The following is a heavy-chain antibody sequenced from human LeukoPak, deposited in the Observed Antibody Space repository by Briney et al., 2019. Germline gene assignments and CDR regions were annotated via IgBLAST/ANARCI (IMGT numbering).Heavy chain of an antibody. CDR2: IKQDGSEK. V-gene: IGHV3-7*04. D-gene: IGHD3-22*01. CDR3: ARGRNYYDSSGYLLPAGYNWFDP. J-gene: IGHJ5*02. Sequence: GGSLRLSCAASGFTFSSYWMSWVRHAPGKGLEWVANIKQDGSEKYYVDSVKGRFTISRENAKNSLYLQMNSLRAEDTAVYYCARGRNYYDSSGYLLPAGYNWFDPWGQGTLVTVSS. CDR1: GFTFSSYW.